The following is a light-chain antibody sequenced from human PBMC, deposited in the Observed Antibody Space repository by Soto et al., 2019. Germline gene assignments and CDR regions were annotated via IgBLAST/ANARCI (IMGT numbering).Light chain of an antibody. V-gene: IGKV1-39*01. CDR1: QSISSY. Sequence: DIQMTQSPSSLSASVGDRVTITCRASQSISSYLNWYQQKPGKAPKLLIYAASSLQSGVPSRFSSSGSGTDFTLTISSLQPEDFATYYCQQSYSTHYTFGQGTKLEIK. J-gene: IGKJ2*01. CDR3: QQSYSTHYT. CDR2: AAS.